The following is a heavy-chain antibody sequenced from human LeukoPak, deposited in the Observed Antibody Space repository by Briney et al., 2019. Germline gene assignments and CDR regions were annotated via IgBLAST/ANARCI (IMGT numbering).Heavy chain of an antibody. D-gene: IGHD3-22*01. J-gene: IGHJ4*02. V-gene: IGHV1-24*01. CDR1: GYTLTELS. CDR3: ATAPYDSSGYYYTY. Sequence: ASVKVSCKVSGYTLTELSMHWVRQAPGKGLEWMGGFDPEDGETIYAQKFQGRVTMTEDTSTDTAYMELSSLRSEDTAVYYCATAPYDSSGYYYTYWGQGTLVTVSS. CDR2: FDPEDGET.